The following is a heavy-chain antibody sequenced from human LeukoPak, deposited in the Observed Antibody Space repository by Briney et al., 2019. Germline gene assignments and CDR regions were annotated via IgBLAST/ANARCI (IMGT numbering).Heavy chain of an antibody. CDR2: FDPEDGET. CDR3: ATGHRIAVAGTGDY. D-gene: IGHD6-19*01. CDR1: GYTLTELS. Sequence: GASVKVSCKVSGYTLTELSMHWVRQAPGKGLEWMGGFDPEDGETIYTQKFQGRVTMTEDTSTDTAYMELSSLRSEDTAVYYCATGHRIAVAGTGDYWGQGTLVTVSS. J-gene: IGHJ4*02. V-gene: IGHV1-24*01.